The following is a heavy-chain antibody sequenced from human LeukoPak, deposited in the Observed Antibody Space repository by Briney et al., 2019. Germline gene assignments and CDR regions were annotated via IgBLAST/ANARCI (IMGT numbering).Heavy chain of an antibody. D-gene: IGHD3-22*01. CDR3: ARADYDSSSYYYYGMDV. Sequence: GGSLRLSCAASGFTFSSYSMNWVRQAPGKGLEWASAISGSGGSTYYADSVKGRFTISRDNSKNTLYLQMNSLRAEDTAVYYCARADYDSSSYYYYGMDVWGQGTTVTVSS. V-gene: IGHV3-23*01. CDR1: GFTFSSYS. J-gene: IGHJ6*02. CDR2: ISGSGGST.